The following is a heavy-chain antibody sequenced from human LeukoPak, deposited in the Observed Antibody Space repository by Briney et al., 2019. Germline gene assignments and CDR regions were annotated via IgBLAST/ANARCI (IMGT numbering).Heavy chain of an antibody. V-gene: IGHV4-39*07. J-gene: IGHJ4*02. D-gene: IGHD3-10*01. Sequence: PSETLSLTCTVSGGSISSSSYYWGWIRQPPGKGLEWIGSIYYSGSTYYNPSLKSRVTISVDTSKNQFSLKLSSVTAADTAVYYCARDCGGLWFGESAAFDYWGQGTLVTVSS. CDR2: IYYSGST. CDR1: GGSISSSSYY. CDR3: ARDCGGLWFGESAAFDY.